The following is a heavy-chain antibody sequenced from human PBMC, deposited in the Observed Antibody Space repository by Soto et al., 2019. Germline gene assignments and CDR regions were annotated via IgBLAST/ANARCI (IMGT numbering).Heavy chain of an antibody. Sequence: EVQLVESGGGLVKPGGSLRLSCAASGFTFSTYSMNWVRQAPGKELEWISSISSSGGSLSHAESVKGRFTISRDNAKNSLYLQMDSLRAEDTAVYYCARGRSINTNMDYWGQGTLVTVSS. V-gene: IGHV3-21*01. CDR2: ISSSGGSL. D-gene: IGHD2-2*01. J-gene: IGHJ4*02. CDR3: ARGRSINTNMDY. CDR1: GFTFSTYS.